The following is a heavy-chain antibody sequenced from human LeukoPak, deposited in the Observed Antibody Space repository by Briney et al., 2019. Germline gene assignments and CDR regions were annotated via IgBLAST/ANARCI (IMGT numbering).Heavy chain of an antibody. Sequence: PGGSLRLSCAASGFTVSSNYMSWVRQAPGKGLEWVSVIYSGGSTYYADSVKGRFTISRDSSKNTLSLQMNSLRAEDTAVYYCASTAIGAMIVVVTGFDYWGQGTLVTVSS. V-gene: IGHV3-66*01. D-gene: IGHD3-22*01. CDR3: ASTAIGAMIVVVTGFDY. CDR1: GFTVSSNY. J-gene: IGHJ4*02. CDR2: IYSGGST.